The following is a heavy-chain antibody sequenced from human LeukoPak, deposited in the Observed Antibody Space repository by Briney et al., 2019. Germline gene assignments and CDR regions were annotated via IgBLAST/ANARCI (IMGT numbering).Heavy chain of an antibody. J-gene: IGHJ4*02. CDR3: ARVGRSPTASDY. CDR1: GGSISGYY. CDR2: IYYSGST. V-gene: IGHV4-59*01. Sequence: SETLSLTCTISGGSISGYYWNWIRQPPGKGLEWIGYIYYSGSTNYNPSLKSRVAMSVDTSKNQFSLKLSSVTAADTAVYYCARVGRSPTASDYWGQGTLVTVSS. D-gene: IGHD1-26*01.